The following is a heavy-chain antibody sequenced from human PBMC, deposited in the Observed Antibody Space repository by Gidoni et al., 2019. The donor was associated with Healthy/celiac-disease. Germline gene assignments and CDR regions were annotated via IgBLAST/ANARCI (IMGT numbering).Heavy chain of an antibody. J-gene: IGHJ3*02. Sequence: EVQLVESGGGLIQPGGSLRLSCAASGFTVSSNYMSWVRQAPGKGLGWVSVIYSGGSTYYADSVKGRFTISRDNSKNTLYLQMNSLRAEDTAVYYCVRADRWFGELFPAFDIWGQGTMVTVSS. CDR2: IYSGGST. V-gene: IGHV3-53*01. CDR1: GFTVSSNY. CDR3: VRADRWFGELFPAFDI. D-gene: IGHD3-10*01.